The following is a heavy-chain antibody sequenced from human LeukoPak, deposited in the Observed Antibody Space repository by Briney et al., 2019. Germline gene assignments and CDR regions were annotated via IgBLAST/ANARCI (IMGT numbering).Heavy chain of an antibody. D-gene: IGHD6-13*01. CDR2: ISPSGDIT. CDR1: GFTFSNHG. CDR3: ARGTLSYSSSWYGRSYFDY. J-gene: IGHJ4*02. Sequence: PGGTLRLSCAASGFTFSNHGMNWVRQAPGKGLEWVSGISPSGDITYYADSVKGRFTISRDNSKNTLYLQMNSLRAEDTAVYYCARGTLSYSSSWYGRSYFDYWGQGTLVTVSS. V-gene: IGHV3-23*01.